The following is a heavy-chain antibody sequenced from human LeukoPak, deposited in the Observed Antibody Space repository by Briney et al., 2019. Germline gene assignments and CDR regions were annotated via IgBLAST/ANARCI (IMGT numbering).Heavy chain of an antibody. D-gene: IGHD5-18*01. CDR1: GFTFSTYA. Sequence: GGSLRLSCAASGFTFSTYAMHWVRQAPGKGLEWVAVISYDGSSKYYADSVKGRYTISRDNSKNTLYLQMNSLRAEDTAVYYCARARSSYGYGDAFDIWGQGTMVTVSS. J-gene: IGHJ3*02. CDR3: ARARSSYGYGDAFDI. CDR2: ISYDGSSK. V-gene: IGHV3-30*04.